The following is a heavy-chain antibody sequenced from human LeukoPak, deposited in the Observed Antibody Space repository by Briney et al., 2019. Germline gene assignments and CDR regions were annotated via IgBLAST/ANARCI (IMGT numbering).Heavy chain of an antibody. Sequence: PGGCLRLSCAASGFTFSSSAMGWVRQAPGKGLEWVSDITGRGGSTDYADSVKGRFTISRDNSKNTLYLQMNSLRAEDTAVYYCAKRGRDQLLCYSDYWGQGTLVTVSS. V-gene: IGHV3-23*01. J-gene: IGHJ4*02. CDR1: GFTFSSSA. CDR2: ITGRGGST. CDR3: AKRGRDQLLCYSDY. D-gene: IGHD2-2*01.